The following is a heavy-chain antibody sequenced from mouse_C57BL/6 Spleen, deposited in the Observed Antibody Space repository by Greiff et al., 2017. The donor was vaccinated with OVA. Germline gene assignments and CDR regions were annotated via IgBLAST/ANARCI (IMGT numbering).Heavy chain of an antibody. CDR1: GFTFSSYG. CDR3: ARQWDYDGFLDY. D-gene: IGHD2-4*01. CDR2: ISSGGSYT. Sequence: EVKVVESGGDLVKPGGSLKLSCAASGFTFSSYGMSWVRQTPDKRLEWVATISSGGSYTYSPDSVKGRFTFSRDNAKNTLYLQMSSLKSEDTAMYYCARQWDYDGFLDYWGQGTTLTVSS. J-gene: IGHJ2*01. V-gene: IGHV5-6*01.